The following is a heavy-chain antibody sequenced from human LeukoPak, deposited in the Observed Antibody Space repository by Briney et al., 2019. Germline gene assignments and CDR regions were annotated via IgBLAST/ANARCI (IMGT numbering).Heavy chain of an antibody. CDR2: TYYRSKWYN. J-gene: IGHJ4*02. CDR1: GDSISSNSAA. CDR3: AREGYDFGLDGQFDY. V-gene: IGHV6-1*01. Sequence: SQTLSLTCATSGDSISSNSAAWNWIRQSPSRGLEWLGRTYYRSKWYNDSALSVRSRIIINPDTSNNQFSLQLNSVTPEDTAVYFCAREGYDFGLDGQFDYWGQGALVTVPS. D-gene: IGHD2/OR15-2a*01.